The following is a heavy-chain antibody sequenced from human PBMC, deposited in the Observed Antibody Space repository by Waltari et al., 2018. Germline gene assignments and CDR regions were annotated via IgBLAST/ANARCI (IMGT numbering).Heavy chain of an antibody. V-gene: IGHV2-70*01. CDR3: ARIRDYDSSGYYFYFDY. D-gene: IGHD3-22*01. J-gene: IGHJ4*02. CDR1: GFSLSTSGMC. CDR2: IDWDDDK. Sequence: QVTLRESGPALVKPTQTLTLTCTFSGFSLSTSGMCVSWFRQPPGKALEWLALIDWDDDKYYSTSLKTRLTISKDTSKNQVVLTMTNMDPVDTATYYCARIRDYDSSGYYFYFDYWGQGTLVTVSS.